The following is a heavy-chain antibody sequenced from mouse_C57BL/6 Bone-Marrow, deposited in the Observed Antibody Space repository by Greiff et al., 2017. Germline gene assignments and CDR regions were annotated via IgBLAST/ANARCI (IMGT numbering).Heavy chain of an antibody. CDR2: ILPGRGST. Sequence: VQLQESGAELMKPGASVKLSCKATGYTFTGYWIEWVKQRPGHGLEWIGEILPGRGSTNYNEKFKGKATFTADTSSNTAYMQLSSLTTEDSAIYYCVRRGICAKDGWGQGTSVTVSS. J-gene: IGHJ4*01. V-gene: IGHV1-9*01. CDR3: VRRGICAKDG. CDR1: GYTFTGYW.